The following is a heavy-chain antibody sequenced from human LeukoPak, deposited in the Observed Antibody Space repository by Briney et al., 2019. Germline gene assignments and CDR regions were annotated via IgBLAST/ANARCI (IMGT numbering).Heavy chain of an antibody. D-gene: IGHD3-3*01. V-gene: IGHV3-11*06. CDR2: ISSSRSYT. Sequence: PGRSLRLSCAAAGFTFSDYYMTWIRQAPGKGLEWVSYISSSRSYTNYADSVKGRFTISRDNAKDSLYLQMNSLRGEDTAVYYCASGGDLLDYWGQGTLVTVSS. CDR1: GFTFSDYY. CDR3: ASGGDLLDY. J-gene: IGHJ4*02.